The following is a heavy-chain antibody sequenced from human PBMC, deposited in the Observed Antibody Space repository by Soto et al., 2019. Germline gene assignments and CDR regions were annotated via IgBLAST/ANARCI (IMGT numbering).Heavy chain of an antibody. Sequence: SETLSLTCAVYGGSFSGYYWSWIRQPPGKGLEWIGEINHSGSTNYNPSLKSRVTISVDTSKNQFSLKLSSVTAADTAVYYCARGGDCSSTSCYRGYYYYMDVWGKGTTVTVSS. V-gene: IGHV4-34*01. CDR1: GGSFSGYY. CDR2: INHSGST. D-gene: IGHD2-2*01. J-gene: IGHJ6*03. CDR3: ARGGDCSSTSCYRGYYYYMDV.